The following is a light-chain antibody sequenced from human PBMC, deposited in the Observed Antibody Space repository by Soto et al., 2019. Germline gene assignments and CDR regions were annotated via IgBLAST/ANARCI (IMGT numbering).Light chain of an antibody. V-gene: IGKV3-15*01. J-gene: IGKJ1*01. Sequence: EIVMTQSPATLSVSPGETATLYCRANQSVSSYLDWYQQKSGQAPRLLIYGASTRATGIPARFSGSGSGTDFTLTISSLQSEDFAVYYCQQHKDWPLTFGQGSKVEIK. CDR2: GAS. CDR3: QQHKDWPLT. CDR1: QSVSSY.